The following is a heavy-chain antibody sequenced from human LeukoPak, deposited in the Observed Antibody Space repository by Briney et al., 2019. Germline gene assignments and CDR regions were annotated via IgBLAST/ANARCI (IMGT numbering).Heavy chain of an antibody. J-gene: IGHJ4*02. V-gene: IGHV1-69*05. D-gene: IGHD3-22*01. CDR2: IILIFGTA. CDR1: GGTFSSYA. Sequence: GASVKVSCKPSGGTFSSYAISWVRQAPGQGLEWMGGIILIFGTANYAQKFQGRVTITTDESTSTAYMELSSLRSEDTAVYYCARATYYYGSNTPYGYFDYWGQGTLVTVSS. CDR3: ARATYYYGSNTPYGYFDY.